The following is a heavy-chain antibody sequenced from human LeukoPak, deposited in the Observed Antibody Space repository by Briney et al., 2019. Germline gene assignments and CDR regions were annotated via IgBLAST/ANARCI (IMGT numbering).Heavy chain of an antibody. Sequence: SETLSLTCAVYGGSFSGYYWSWIRQPPGKGLEWIGEINHSGSNNYNPSLKSRVTISVDTSKNQFSLKLSSVTAADTAVYYCARFRVTSRYCSSTSCSRYYYGMDVWGQGTTVTVSS. V-gene: IGHV4-34*01. CDR1: GGSFSGYY. CDR3: ARFRVTSRYCSSTSCSRYYYGMDV. J-gene: IGHJ6*02. CDR2: INHSGSN. D-gene: IGHD2-2*01.